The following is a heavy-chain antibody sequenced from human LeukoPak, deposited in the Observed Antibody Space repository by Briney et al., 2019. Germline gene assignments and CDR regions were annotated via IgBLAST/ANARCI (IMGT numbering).Heavy chain of an antibody. V-gene: IGHV2-5*02. CDR1: GFSLSTSGVG. Sequence: SGPTLVNPTQTLTLTCTFSGFSLSTSGVGVGWIRQPPGKALEWLALIYWDDDKRYSPSLKSRLTITKDTSKNQVVLTMTNMDPVDTATYYCAHSKFDTREIAAAGTDYYYGMDVWGKGTTVTVSS. D-gene: IGHD6-13*01. CDR3: AHSKFDTREIAAAGTDYYYGMDV. J-gene: IGHJ6*04. CDR2: IYWDDDK.